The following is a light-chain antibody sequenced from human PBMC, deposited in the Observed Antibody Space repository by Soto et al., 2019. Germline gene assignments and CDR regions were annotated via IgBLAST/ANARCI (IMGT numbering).Light chain of an antibody. CDR2: DAS. CDR1: QSVSSSY. J-gene: IGKJ1*01. CDR3: QQYNNWPRT. Sequence: EIVSTQSPGTLSLSAVERATVSCMSSQSVSSSYLAWYQQKPGQAPRLLIYDASTRPTGIPARFSGSGSGTDFTLTISSLQSEDFAVYYCQQYNNWPRTFGQGTKVDIK. V-gene: IGKV3-15*01.